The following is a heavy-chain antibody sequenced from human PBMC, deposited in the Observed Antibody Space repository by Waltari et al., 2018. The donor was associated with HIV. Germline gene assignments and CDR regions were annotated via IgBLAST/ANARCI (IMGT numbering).Heavy chain of an antibody. J-gene: IGHJ4*02. V-gene: IGHV3-33*01. CDR2: IWYDGSNK. Sequence: QVQLVESGGGVVQPGRSLRLSCAASGFTFKNYGMHWVRQAPGKGLEWVAVIWYDGSNKYYAGSVKGRFTISRDNSKNRLYLQMNSLRAEDTAVYYCARDRGGSSSLVLDSWGQGTLVTVSS. CDR1: GFTFKNYG. D-gene: IGHD6-6*01. CDR3: ARDRGGSSSLVLDS.